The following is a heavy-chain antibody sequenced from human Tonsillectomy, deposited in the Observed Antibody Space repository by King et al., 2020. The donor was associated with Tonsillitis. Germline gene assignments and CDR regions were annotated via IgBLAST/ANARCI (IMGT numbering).Heavy chain of an antibody. Sequence: QLQESGPGLVKPSQTLSLTCTVSGGSISSGTYYWSWFRQPAGKGLEWIGRIYASGSTNYNPSLKSRVTMSVDTSKNQFSLKLSSVTAADTAVYYCARDWDRYWGQGTLVTVSS. CDR2: IYASGST. V-gene: IGHV4-61*02. J-gene: IGHJ4*02. D-gene: IGHD1-26*01. CDR3: ARDWDRY. CDR1: GGSISSGTYY.